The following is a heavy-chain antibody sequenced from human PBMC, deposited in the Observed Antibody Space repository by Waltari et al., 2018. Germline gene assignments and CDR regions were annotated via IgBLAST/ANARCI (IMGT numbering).Heavy chain of an antibody. CDR2: IYYSGCT. Sequence: QVQLQESGPGLVKPSQTLSLTCTVSGGSISSGGYYWSWIRQHPGKGLEWIGYIYYSGCTYYNPSLKSRVTISVDTSKNQFSLKLSSVTAADTAVYYCARGFSSSWYLRAFDIWGQGTMVTVSS. D-gene: IGHD6-13*01. J-gene: IGHJ3*02. CDR1: GGSISSGGYY. CDR3: ARGFSSSWYLRAFDI. V-gene: IGHV4-31*03.